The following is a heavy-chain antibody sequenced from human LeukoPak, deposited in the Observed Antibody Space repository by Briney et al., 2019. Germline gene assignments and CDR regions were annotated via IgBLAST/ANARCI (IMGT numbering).Heavy chain of an antibody. V-gene: IGHV1-46*01. D-gene: IGHD4-17*01. CDR1: GYTFTNNF. J-gene: IGHJ5*02. Sequence: ASVKVSCKASGYTFTNNFMHWVRQAPGQGLEWMGIINPSGDNTWYAQKFQGRVTMTRDTSISTAYMELSRLRSDDTAVYYCARGSLRNWFDPWGQGTLVTVSS. CDR3: ARGSLRNWFDP. CDR2: INPSGDNT.